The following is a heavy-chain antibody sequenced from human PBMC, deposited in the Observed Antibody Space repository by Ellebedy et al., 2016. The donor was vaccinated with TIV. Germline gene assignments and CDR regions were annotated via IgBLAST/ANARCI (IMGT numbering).Heavy chain of an antibody. CDR1: GFTFSRYS. CDR2: ISSSSFSI. V-gene: IGHV3-48*04. J-gene: IGHJ3*02. Sequence: GGSLRLSCAASGFTFSRYSMNWVRQAPGKGLEWVSYISSSSFSIYYADSVMGRFTISRDNAKNSLYLQMNSLRAEDAAVYYCATDGSYGDYRSPSHAFVIWGQGTLVTVSS. D-gene: IGHD4-17*01. CDR3: ATDGSYGDYRSPSHAFVI.